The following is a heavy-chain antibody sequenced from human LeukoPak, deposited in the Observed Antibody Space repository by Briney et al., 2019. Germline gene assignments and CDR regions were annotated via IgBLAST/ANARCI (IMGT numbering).Heavy chain of an antibody. D-gene: IGHD1-26*01. CDR2: TYYKSKWYN. V-gene: IGHV6-1*01. CDR1: GDSVSSNNAA. CDR3: GLMGATTNGRDDAFDI. J-gene: IGHJ3*02. Sequence: SQTLSLTCAISGDSVSSNNAAWNWIRQSPSRGLEWLGRTYYKSKWYNDYAVSVKSRITINPDTSKNQFSLQLNSVTPEDTAVYYCGLMGATTNGRDDAFDIWGQGTLITVSS.